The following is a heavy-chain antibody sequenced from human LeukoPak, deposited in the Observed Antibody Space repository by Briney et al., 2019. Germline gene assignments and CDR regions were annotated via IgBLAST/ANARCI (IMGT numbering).Heavy chain of an antibody. D-gene: IGHD3-22*01. J-gene: IGHJ4*02. CDR2: IDWDDDK. Sequence: SGPALVKPTQTLTLTCTFSGFSLSTSGMCVSWIRQPPWKALEWLALIDWDDDKYYSTSLKTRLTISKDTSKNQVVLTMTNMDPVDTATYYCARRQSYYYDSSGYYDYWGQGTLVTVSS. CDR1: GFSLSTSGMC. CDR3: ARRQSYYYDSSGYYDY. V-gene: IGHV2-70*01.